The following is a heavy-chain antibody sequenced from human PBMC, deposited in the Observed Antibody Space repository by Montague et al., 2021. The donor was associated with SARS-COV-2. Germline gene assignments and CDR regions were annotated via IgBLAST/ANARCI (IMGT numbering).Heavy chain of an antibody. Sequence: PALMKPTQTLTLTCAFSGFSLIDNGMSVAWIRQPPGKALEWLARIDWDDDEYFNIALKTRLTISKDTSKNQVVLTVTNVDPVDTATYYCAHKKSGWPIEFGYWGQGILVTVSS. V-gene: IGHV2-70*11. CDR2: IDWDDDE. CDR1: GFSLIDNGMS. CDR3: AHKKSGWPIEFGY. J-gene: IGHJ4*02. D-gene: IGHD6-19*01.